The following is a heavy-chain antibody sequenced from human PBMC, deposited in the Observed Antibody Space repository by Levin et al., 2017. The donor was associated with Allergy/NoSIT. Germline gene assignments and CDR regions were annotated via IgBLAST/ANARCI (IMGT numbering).Heavy chain of an antibody. Sequence: SGGSLRLSCEASGFSFSTYALGWVRQSPGGGLDWVASIDGSGGGTAYGDSVKGRFIISRDNSRNIVFLHMSSLRADDTAVYYCAKYGEISGRPPYYLDYWGQGILVTVSS. J-gene: IGHJ4*02. V-gene: IGHV3-23*01. CDR3: AKYGEISGRPPYYLDY. D-gene: IGHD1-20*01. CDR2: IDGSGGGT. CDR1: GFSFSTYA.